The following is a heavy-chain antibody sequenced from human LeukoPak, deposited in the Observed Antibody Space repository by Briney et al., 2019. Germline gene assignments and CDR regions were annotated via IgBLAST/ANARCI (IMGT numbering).Heavy chain of an antibody. CDR3: AREIVADDAFDI. V-gene: IGHV4-31*03. Sequence: SQTLSLTCTVSGGSISSGGYSWSWIRQHPGKGLEWIGYIYYSGSTYYNPSLKSRVTISVDTSKNQFSLKLSSVTAADTAVYYCAREIVADDAFDIWGQGTMVTVSS. CDR2: IYYSGST. J-gene: IGHJ3*02. D-gene: IGHD5-12*01. CDR1: GGSISSGGYS.